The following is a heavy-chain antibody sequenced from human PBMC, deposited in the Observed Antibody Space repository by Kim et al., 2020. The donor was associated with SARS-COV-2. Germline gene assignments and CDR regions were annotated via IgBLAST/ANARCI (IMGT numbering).Heavy chain of an antibody. CDR1: GFTFDDYA. CDR3: AKEIMAGMWRQLHYYYGMDV. Sequence: GGSLRLSCAASGFTFDDYAMHWVRQAPGKGLEWVSLISGEGGSTYYADSVKGRFTISRDNSKNSLYLQMNSLRTEDTALYYCAKEIMAGMWRQLHYYYGMDVWGQGTTVTVSS. D-gene: IGHD5-12*01. V-gene: IGHV3-43*02. J-gene: IGHJ6*02. CDR2: ISGEGGST.